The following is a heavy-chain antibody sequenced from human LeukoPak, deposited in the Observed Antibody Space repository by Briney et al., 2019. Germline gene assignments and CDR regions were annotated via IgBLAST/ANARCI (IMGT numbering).Heavy chain of an antibody. CDR2: IWYDESNS. Sequence: GGSLRLSCAASGFTFSRYGMHWIRQAPGKGLEWVAVIWYDESNSYYADSVKGRFTISRDNSKKTLYLQMNSLRAEDTAVYYCAKSFLELEAYDYYMDVWGKGTTVTVSS. V-gene: IGHV3-33*06. CDR3: AKSFLELEAYDYYMDV. J-gene: IGHJ6*03. D-gene: IGHD1-7*01. CDR1: GFTFSRYG.